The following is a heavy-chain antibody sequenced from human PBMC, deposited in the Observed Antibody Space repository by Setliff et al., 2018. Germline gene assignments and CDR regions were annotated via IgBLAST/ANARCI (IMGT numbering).Heavy chain of an antibody. Sequence: GASVKVSCKASGYTFTSYDINWVRQATGQGLEWMGWMNPNSGNTGYAQKFQGRVTMTRNTSISTAYMELSSLRSEDTAVYYCARGRERDYNFWSGYLVSHYYYYYYMDVWGKGTTVTVSS. CDR3: ARGRERDYNFWSGYLVSHYYYYYYMDV. CDR2: MNPNSGNT. J-gene: IGHJ6*03. D-gene: IGHD3-3*01. V-gene: IGHV1-8*02. CDR1: GYTFTSYD.